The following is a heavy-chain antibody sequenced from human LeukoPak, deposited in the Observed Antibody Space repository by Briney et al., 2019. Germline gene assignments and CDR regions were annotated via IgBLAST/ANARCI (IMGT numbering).Heavy chain of an antibody. CDR2: VSFGSSTI. Sequence: GGSLRLSCAASGFTFSNAWMNWVRQAPGKGLEWVSYVSFGSSTIYYADSVKGRFTISRDNAKNSLYLQMNSLRAEDTAVYYCARGTGDRPNWFDPWGQGTLVTVSS. J-gene: IGHJ5*02. CDR1: GFTFSNAW. D-gene: IGHD7-27*01. V-gene: IGHV3-48*01. CDR3: ARGTGDRPNWFDP.